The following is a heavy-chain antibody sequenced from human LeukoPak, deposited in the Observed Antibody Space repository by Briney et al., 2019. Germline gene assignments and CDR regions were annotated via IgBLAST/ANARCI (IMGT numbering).Heavy chain of an antibody. CDR1: GYTFTSYY. V-gene: IGHV1-46*01. J-gene: IGHJ4*02. CDR2: INPSGGST. Sequence: ASVKVSCKASGYTFTSYYMHWVRQAPGQGLEWMGIINPSGGSTSYAQKFQGRVTMTRDTSTSTVYMELSSLRSDDTAVYYCARDSPTIFGVVPTFDYWGQGTLVTVSS. D-gene: IGHD3-3*01. CDR3: ARDSPTIFGVVPTFDY.